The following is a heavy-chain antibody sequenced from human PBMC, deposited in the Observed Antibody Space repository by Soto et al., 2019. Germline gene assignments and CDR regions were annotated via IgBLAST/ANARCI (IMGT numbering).Heavy chain of an antibody. CDR1: GYTFSGFY. D-gene: IGHD6-19*01. CDR3: ASAAVTGTAGLDF. J-gene: IGHJ4*02. CDR2: INPNSGGT. Sequence: ASVKVSCKASGYTFSGFYMHWVRQAPGQGLEWMGWINPNSGGTKSEEKFQGSVNMTRDTSISTAYMELRRLTSDDTAVYYCASAAVTGTAGLDFWGQGTKVTVSS. V-gene: IGHV1-2*02.